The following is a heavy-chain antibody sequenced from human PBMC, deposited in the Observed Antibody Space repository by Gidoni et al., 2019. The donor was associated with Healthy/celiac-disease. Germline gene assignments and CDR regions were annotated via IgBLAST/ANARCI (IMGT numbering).Heavy chain of an antibody. J-gene: IGHJ4*02. CDR3: ARDLMDIVVVPAASRGGLDY. D-gene: IGHD2-2*03. Sequence: EVQLVESGGGLVQPGGSLSLSCAASGFTFCSHWMSWVRQAPGKGLEWVANIKQDGSEKYYVDSVKGRFTISRDNAKNSLYLQMNSLRAEDTAVYYCARDLMDIVVVPAASRGGLDYWGQGTLVTVSS. V-gene: IGHV3-7*01. CDR2: IKQDGSEK. CDR1: GFTFCSHW.